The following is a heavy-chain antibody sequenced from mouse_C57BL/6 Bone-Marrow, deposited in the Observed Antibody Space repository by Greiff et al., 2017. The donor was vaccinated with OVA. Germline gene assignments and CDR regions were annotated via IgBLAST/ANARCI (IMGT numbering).Heavy chain of an antibody. CDR3: AGDRAGTGVAY. J-gene: IGHJ3*01. CDR2: ITHSGET. Sequence: LEESGPGLVKPSQSLFLTCSITGFPITSGYYWICIRQSPGKPLEWMGYITHSGETFYNPSLHTPLSITRETSQNQFFLQFNSVTTEDTAMYYCAGDRAGTGVAYWGQGTLVTVSA. V-gene: IGHV12-3*01. D-gene: IGHD4-1*01. CDR1: GFPITSGYY.